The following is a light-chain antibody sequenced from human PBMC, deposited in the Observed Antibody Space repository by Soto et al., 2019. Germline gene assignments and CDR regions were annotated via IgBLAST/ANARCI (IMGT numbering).Light chain of an antibody. V-gene: IGKV1-9*01. J-gene: IGKJ5*01. Sequence: IQLTQSPSSLSASVVDRVTVTCRASQGIGTYLVWYQQKRGKAPKLLIYAASTLQSGVPSRFSGSGSGTDFTLTISCLQSEDFATYYCQQYYSYPITFGQGTHWRL. CDR3: QQYYSYPIT. CDR1: QGIGTY. CDR2: AAS.